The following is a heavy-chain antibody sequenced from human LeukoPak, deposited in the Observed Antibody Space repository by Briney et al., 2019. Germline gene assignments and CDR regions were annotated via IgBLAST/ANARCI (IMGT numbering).Heavy chain of an antibody. J-gene: IGHJ6*03. CDR2: IYYSGST. Sequence: SETLSLTCTVSGGSISSSSYYWGWLRQPPGKGLEWIGSIYYSGSTYYNPSLKSRVTISVDTSKNQFSLKLSSVTAADTAVYYCARVDYCSGGSCYRSPYYYYMDVWGKGTTVTVSS. CDR3: ARVDYCSGGSCYRSPYYYYMDV. V-gene: IGHV4-39*07. D-gene: IGHD2-15*01. CDR1: GGSISSSSYY.